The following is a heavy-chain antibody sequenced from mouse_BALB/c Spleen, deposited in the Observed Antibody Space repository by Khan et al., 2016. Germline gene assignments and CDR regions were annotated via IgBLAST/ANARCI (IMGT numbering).Heavy chain of an antibody. CDR2: IAPGSGSP. V-gene: IGHV1S41*01. J-gene: IGHJ4*01. CDR3: AREGTVPLMDY. Sequence: DLVKPGASVKLSCKASGYTFTSYWINWIKQRPGQGLEWIGRIAPGSGSPYYNEMFKGKATLTVDTSSRTAYIHLSSVSSEDSAVYFCAREGTVPLMDYWGQGTSVTVSS. CDR1: GYTFTSYW. D-gene: IGHD1-1*01.